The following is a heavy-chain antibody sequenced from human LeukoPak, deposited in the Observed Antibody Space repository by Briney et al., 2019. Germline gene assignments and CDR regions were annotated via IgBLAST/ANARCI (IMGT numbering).Heavy chain of an antibody. CDR3: ERVVPDPYSRDYYYYMDV. CDR1: ASSITSSTYR. V-gene: IGHV4-39*01. CDR2: IHYSGST. J-gene: IGHJ6*03. D-gene: IGHD2-15*01. Sequence: SQTLSLICTVAASSITSSTYRWAWIRQPPGRGLQLIVTIHYSGSTYKNQYLESRVTIFVELSKNQFTLKLSSVTAADTAVYYCERVVPDPYSRDYYYYMDVWGEGTTVAVSS.